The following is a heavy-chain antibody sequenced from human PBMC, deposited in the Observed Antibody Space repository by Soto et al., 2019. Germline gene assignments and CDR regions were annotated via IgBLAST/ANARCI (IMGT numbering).Heavy chain of an antibody. Sequence: ASVKVSCKASGYTFTGYYMHWVRQAPGQGLEWMGWINPNSGGTNYAQKFQGWVTMTRDTSISTAYMELSRLRSDDTAVYYCARGPWIQLGSHRTKPLDYWGQGTLVTISS. CDR1: GYTFTGYY. J-gene: IGHJ4*02. V-gene: IGHV1-2*04. CDR2: INPNSGGT. CDR3: ARGPWIQLGSHRTKPLDY. D-gene: IGHD5-18*01.